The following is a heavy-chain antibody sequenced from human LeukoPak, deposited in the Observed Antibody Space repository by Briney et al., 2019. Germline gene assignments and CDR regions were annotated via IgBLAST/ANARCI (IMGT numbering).Heavy chain of an antibody. CDR3: AKEAERGAGFDY. CDR1: GFTFSSYG. Sequence: GGSLRLSCAASGFTFSSYGMHWVRQAPGKGLELVAFIRYDGSNKYYADSVKGRFTISRDNSKNTLYLQMNSLRAEDTAVYYCAKEAERGAGFDYWGQGTLVTVSS. CDR2: IRYDGSNK. D-gene: IGHD1-26*01. J-gene: IGHJ4*02. V-gene: IGHV3-30*02.